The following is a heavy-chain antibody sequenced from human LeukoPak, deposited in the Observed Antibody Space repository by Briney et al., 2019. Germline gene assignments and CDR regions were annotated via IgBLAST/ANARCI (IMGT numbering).Heavy chain of an antibody. Sequence: GGSLRLSCAASGFTFSSYGMHWVRQAPGKGLEWVAVISYDGSNKYYADSVKGRFTISRDNSKNTLYLQMNSLRAEDTAVYYCAKDYHSGSFDYWGQGTLVTVSS. CDR2: ISYDGSNK. CDR1: GFTFSSYG. CDR3: AKDYHSGSFDY. V-gene: IGHV3-30*18. D-gene: IGHD3-10*01. J-gene: IGHJ4*02.